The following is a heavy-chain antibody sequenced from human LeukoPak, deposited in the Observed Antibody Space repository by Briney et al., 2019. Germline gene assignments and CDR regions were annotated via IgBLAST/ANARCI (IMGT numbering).Heavy chain of an antibody. Sequence: AGGSLRLSCAASGFTFNNAWMSWVRQAPGKGLEWVSAISGSGGSTYYADSVKGRFTISRDNSKNTLYLQMNSLRAEDTAVYYCAKDHRRIAVTYFDYWGQGTLVTVSS. CDR1: GFTFNNAW. CDR3: AKDHRRIAVTYFDY. J-gene: IGHJ4*02. D-gene: IGHD6-19*01. V-gene: IGHV3-23*01. CDR2: ISGSGGST.